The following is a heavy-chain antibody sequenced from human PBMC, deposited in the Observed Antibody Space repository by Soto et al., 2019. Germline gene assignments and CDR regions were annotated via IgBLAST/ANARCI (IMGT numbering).Heavy chain of an antibody. J-gene: IGHJ3*02. D-gene: IGHD4-4*01. CDR1: GFTFNIYT. Sequence: EAQLVESGGGLVKPEGSLRLSCAASGFTFNIYTMNWVRQAPGKGLEWVSSISSGSTYISYADSVKGRFIISRDNAKNSLYLQMISLGVEDTAVYYCARDRTNGLYSNDAFDIWGQGTMVTVSS. CDR2: ISSGSTYI. CDR3: ARDRTNGLYSNDAFDI. V-gene: IGHV3-21*06.